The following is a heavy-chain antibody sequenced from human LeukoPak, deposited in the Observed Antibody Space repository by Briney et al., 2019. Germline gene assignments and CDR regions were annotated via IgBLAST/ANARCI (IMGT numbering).Heavy chain of an antibody. Sequence: GESLKISCKASGCIFTHQWIGWVRQMPGKGLEWMGVIYPGDLDTRYSPSVQGQVTISVDKSITTAYLHWSSLKSSDTAMYYCARHTNGGDFDYWGPGTMVTVSS. CDR1: GCIFTHQW. J-gene: IGHJ4*02. CDR3: ARHTNGGDFDY. V-gene: IGHV5-51*01. CDR2: IYPGDLDT. D-gene: IGHD3-16*01.